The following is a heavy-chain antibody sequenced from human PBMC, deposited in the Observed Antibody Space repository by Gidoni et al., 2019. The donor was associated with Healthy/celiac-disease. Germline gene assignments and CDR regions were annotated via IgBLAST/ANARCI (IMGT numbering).Heavy chain of an antibody. CDR2: ISSSSSTI. D-gene: IGHD5-18*01. CDR3: ARDARDTWDTAMVKFVK. V-gene: IGHV3-48*02. CDR1: GFTFSSYS. Sequence: EVQLVESGGGLVQPGGSLRLSCAASGFTFSSYSMNWVRQAPGTGLEWVSYISSSSSTIYYADSVKGRFTISRDNAKNSLYLQMNSLRDEDTAVYYCARDARDTWDTAMVKFVKWGQGTLVTVSS. J-gene: IGHJ4*02.